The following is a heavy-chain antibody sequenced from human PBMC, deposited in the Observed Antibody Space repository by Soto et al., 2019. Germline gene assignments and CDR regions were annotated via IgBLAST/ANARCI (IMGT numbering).Heavy chain of an antibody. CDR2: ISTYNGDT. Sequence: ASVKVSCKASGYTFTRSGISWVRQAPGQGLEWMGWISTYNGDTNYAQTFQGRVTMTTDTSTSTAYMELRSLRSDDTAVYYCARDLVDVLRFLEWFPNVYYYYGMDVWGQGTTVTVSS. CDR1: GYTFTRSG. V-gene: IGHV1-18*01. D-gene: IGHD3-3*01. CDR3: ARDLVDVLRFLEWFPNVYYYYGMDV. J-gene: IGHJ6*02.